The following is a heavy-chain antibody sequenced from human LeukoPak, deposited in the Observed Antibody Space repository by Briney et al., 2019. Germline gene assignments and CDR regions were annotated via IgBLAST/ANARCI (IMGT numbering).Heavy chain of an antibody. D-gene: IGHD6-13*01. Sequence: PGGSLRLSCAASGFTFSSYGVHWVRQAPGKGLEWVAVISYDGSNKYYADSVKGRFTISRDNSKNTLYLQMNSLRAEDTAVYYCAKDPGIAAAAPYFDYWGQGTLVTVSS. CDR2: ISYDGSNK. CDR3: AKDPGIAAAAPYFDY. V-gene: IGHV3-30*18. CDR1: GFTFSSYG. J-gene: IGHJ4*02.